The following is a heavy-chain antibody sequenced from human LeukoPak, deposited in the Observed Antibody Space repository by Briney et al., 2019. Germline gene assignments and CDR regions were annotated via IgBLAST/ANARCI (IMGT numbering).Heavy chain of an antibody. CDR2: ISSSGSTI. Sequence: PGGSLRLSCEVSGFTVSDAWMSWVRQAPGKGLEWVSYISSSGSTIYYADSVKGRFTISRDNAKNSVYLHMNSLRAEDTALYYCARLSAYYYGSYFYYYMDVWGKGTTVTVSS. J-gene: IGHJ6*03. CDR3: ARLSAYYYGSYFYYYMDV. D-gene: IGHD3-10*01. CDR1: GFTVSDAW. V-gene: IGHV3-11*04.